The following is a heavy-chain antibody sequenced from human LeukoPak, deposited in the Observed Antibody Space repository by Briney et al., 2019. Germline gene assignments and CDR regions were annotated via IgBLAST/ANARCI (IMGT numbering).Heavy chain of an antibody. Sequence: AGGSLRLSCAASGFTFSSYGKQWVRQAPGKGLEWVAVIWYDGSNKYYADSVKGRFTISRDNSKNTLYLQMNSLRAEDTAVYYCAKDRSQRGSLDYWGQGTLVTVSS. CDR1: GFTFSSYG. CDR2: IWYDGSNK. D-gene: IGHD5-12*01. CDR3: AKDRSQRGSLDY. J-gene: IGHJ4*02. V-gene: IGHV3-33*06.